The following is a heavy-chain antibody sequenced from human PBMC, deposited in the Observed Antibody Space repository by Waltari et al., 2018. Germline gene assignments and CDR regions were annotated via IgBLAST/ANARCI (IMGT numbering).Heavy chain of an antibody. CDR1: GGSISSSSYY. CDR2: IYYSGST. V-gene: IGHV4-39*07. D-gene: IGHD6-13*01. Sequence: QVQLQESGPGLVKPSETLSLTCTVSGGSISSSSYYWGWTRQPPGKGLEWIGSIYYSGSTYYNPSLKSRVTISVDTSKNQFSLKLSSVTAADTAVYYCAREPKAAAGRGWFDPWGQGTLVTVSS. J-gene: IGHJ5*02. CDR3: AREPKAAAGRGWFDP.